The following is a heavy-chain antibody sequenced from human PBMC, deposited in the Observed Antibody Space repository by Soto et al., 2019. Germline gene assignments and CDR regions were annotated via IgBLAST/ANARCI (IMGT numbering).Heavy chain of an antibody. Sequence: SETLSLTCAVSGVSITSYYWSWIRQPPGKGLEWIGYIYHSGFTNYNPFLKSRVTLSVDTSKNQFSLKLSSVTAADTAVYYCARDKYYDSTGNFDYWGQGTLVTVSS. CDR1: GVSITSYY. D-gene: IGHD3-22*01. J-gene: IGHJ4*02. V-gene: IGHV4-59*01. CDR2: IYHSGFT. CDR3: ARDKYYDSTGNFDY.